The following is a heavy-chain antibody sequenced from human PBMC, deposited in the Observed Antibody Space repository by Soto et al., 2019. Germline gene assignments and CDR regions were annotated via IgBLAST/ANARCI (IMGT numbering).Heavy chain of an antibody. J-gene: IGHJ1*01. D-gene: IGHD2-15*01. CDR1: GGSISSSNYH. CDR3: AGHGGNRPPGR. Sequence: QLQLQESGPGLVKPSETLSLTCTVSGGSISSSNYHWGWIRQPPGKGLEWIGSMYYSGSAYYNPSRKSRVTICVDTSKNQFYLTLTSVTAADTAMYHCAGHGGNRPPGRWGQGTLVTVSS. CDR2: MYYSGSA. V-gene: IGHV4-39*01.